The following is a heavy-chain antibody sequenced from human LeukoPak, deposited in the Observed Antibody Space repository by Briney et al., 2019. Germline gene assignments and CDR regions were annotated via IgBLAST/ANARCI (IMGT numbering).Heavy chain of an antibody. V-gene: IGHV3-7*04. J-gene: IGHJ4*02. CDR1: GFTFSSYE. CDR2: IKQDGSEK. CDR3: ARDSVYYGSGKVDY. Sequence: SGGGLVQPGGSLRLSCAASGFTFSSYEMNWVRQAPGKGLEWVANIKQDGSEKYYVDSVKGRFTISRDNAKNSLYLQMNSLRAEDTAVYYCARDSVYYGSGKVDYWGQGTLVTVSS. D-gene: IGHD3-10*01.